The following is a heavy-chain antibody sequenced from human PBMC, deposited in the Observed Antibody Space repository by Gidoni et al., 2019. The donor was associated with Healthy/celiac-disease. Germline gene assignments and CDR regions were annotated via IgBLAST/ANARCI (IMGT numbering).Heavy chain of an antibody. CDR1: GFTFGAYA. V-gene: IGHV3-49*03. CDR3: TRIGTAMVTRVAFDI. Sequence: EVQLVASGGGLVQPGRSLRLSCTASGFTFGAYAMSWFRQAPGKGLEWVGFIRSKAYGGTTEYAASVKGRFTISRDDSKSIAYLQMNSLKTEDTAVYYCTRIGTAMVTRVAFDIWGQGTMVTVSS. J-gene: IGHJ3*02. CDR2: IRSKAYGGTT. D-gene: IGHD5-18*01.